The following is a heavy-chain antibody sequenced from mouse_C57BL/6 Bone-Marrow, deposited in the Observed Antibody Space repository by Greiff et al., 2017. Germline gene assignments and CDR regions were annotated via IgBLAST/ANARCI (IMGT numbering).Heavy chain of an antibody. CDR3: ARVYYGNYGTYYFDY. CDR2: IHPNSGST. Sequence: QVQLQQPGAELVKPGASVKLSCKASGYTFTSYWMHWVKQRPGQGLEWIGMIHPNSGSTNYNEKFKSKATLTVDKSSSTAYMQLSSLTSEDSAVYYCARVYYGNYGTYYFDYWGQGTTRTVSS. CDR1: GYTFTSYW. V-gene: IGHV1-64*01. J-gene: IGHJ2*01. D-gene: IGHD2-1*01.